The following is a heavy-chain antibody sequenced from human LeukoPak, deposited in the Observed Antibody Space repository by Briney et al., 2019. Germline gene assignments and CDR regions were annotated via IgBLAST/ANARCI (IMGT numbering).Heavy chain of an antibody. CDR2: ISGDGGST. CDR1: GFTFDDYA. D-gene: IGHD3-22*01. CDR3: AKALGTYYYDSSGYYSAFDI. V-gene: IGHV3-43*02. J-gene: IGHJ4*02. Sequence: GGSLRLSCAASGFTFDDYAMHWVGQAPGKGLAWVSLISGDGGSTYYADSVKGGFTISRDNSKNSLYLQMNSLRTEVTALYYCAKALGTYYYDSSGYYSAFDIWGQGTLVTVSS.